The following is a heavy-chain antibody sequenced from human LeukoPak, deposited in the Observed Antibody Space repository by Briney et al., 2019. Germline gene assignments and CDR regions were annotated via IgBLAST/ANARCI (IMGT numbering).Heavy chain of an antibody. D-gene: IGHD1-14*01. V-gene: IGHV3-33*01. Sequence: GGSLRLSCAGSGFTFGGYGMHWFRQTPGKGLEWVAVIAYDGSRAFYADSVKGRFTISRDNSKHTMSVQMDDQRAEDTAVYYCTRYNNDHFDYWGQGTLVTVSS. CDR3: TRYNNDHFDY. J-gene: IGHJ4*02. CDR2: IAYDGSRA. CDR1: GFTFGGYG.